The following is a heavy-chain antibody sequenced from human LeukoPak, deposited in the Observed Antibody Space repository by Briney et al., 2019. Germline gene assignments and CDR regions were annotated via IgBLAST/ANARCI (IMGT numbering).Heavy chain of an antibody. V-gene: IGHV4-34*01. CDR3: ARMPQYCTSTSCYQNWFDP. CDR1: GGSFSGCY. D-gene: IGHD2-2*01. CDR2: INHSGST. J-gene: IGHJ5*02. Sequence: PSETLSLTCAVYGGSFSGCYWSWIRQPPGKGLEWIGEINHSGSTNYNPSLKSRVTISVDTSKSQFSLRLSSVTVADTAVYYCARMPQYCTSTSCYQNWFDPWGQGTLVTVSS.